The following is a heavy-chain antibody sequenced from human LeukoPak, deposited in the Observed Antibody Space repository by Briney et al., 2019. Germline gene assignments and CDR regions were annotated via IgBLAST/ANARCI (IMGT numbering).Heavy chain of an antibody. V-gene: IGHV1-2*02. Sequence: ASVKVSCKASGYTFTGYYMHWVRQAPGQGLEWMGWINPNSGGTNYAQKFQGRVTMTRDTSISTAYMELSRLRSDDTAVYYCAREGVGGGNWFDPWGQGTLVTVPS. CDR1: GYTFTGYY. D-gene: IGHD2-8*01. J-gene: IGHJ5*02. CDR3: AREGVGGGNWFDP. CDR2: INPNSGGT.